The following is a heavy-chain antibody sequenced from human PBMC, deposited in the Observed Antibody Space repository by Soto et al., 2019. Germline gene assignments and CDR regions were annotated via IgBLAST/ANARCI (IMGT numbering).Heavy chain of an antibody. CDR1: GFTFDDYA. V-gene: IGHV3-9*01. J-gene: IGHJ4*02. Sequence: VQLVESGGGLVQPGRSLRLCCVASGFTFDDYAMHWVRQAPGKGLEWVSGMSWNRGSIVYADSVKGRFTISRDNAKNSLYPQMNSLRPEDSALYYCAKDISLGELSAPDHWGQGTLVTVSS. CDR3: AKDISLGELSAPDH. CDR2: MSWNRGSI. D-gene: IGHD3-16*02.